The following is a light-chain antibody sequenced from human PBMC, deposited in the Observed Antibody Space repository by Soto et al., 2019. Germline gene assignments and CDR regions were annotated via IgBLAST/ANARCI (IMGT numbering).Light chain of an antibody. CDR1: QSVRSER. CDR2: DAS. Sequence: EIVLTQSPDTLSLSPGERATLSCRASQSVRSERLAWYQQKPGQAPRLVIFDASTRATGIPERFSGSGSGPHFTLTITSLEPEDFAVYYCQEYDGAPPVTFGLGTRLEIK. V-gene: IGKV3-20*01. J-gene: IGKJ5*01. CDR3: QEYDGAPPVT.